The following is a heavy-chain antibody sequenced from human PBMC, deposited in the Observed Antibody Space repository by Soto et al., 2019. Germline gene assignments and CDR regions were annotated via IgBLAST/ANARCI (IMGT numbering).Heavy chain of an antibody. CDR2: ISYEGSNK. V-gene: IGHV3-30-3*01. Sequence: QVQLVESGGGVVQPGRSLRLSCAASGFTFSSYAMHWVRQAPGKGLEWVAVISYEGSNKYYADSVKGRFTISRDNSKNSLSLQMSRLRDADTAVYYCARGRTRGYSYLDSWGQGTLVTVSS. CDR3: ARGRTRGYSYLDS. D-gene: IGHD5-18*01. CDR1: GFTFSSYA. J-gene: IGHJ4*02.